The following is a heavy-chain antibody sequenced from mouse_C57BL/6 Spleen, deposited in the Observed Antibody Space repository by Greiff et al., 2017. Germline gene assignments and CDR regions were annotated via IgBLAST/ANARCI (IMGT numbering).Heavy chain of an antibody. CDR3: ALLITTVVAPGDY. Sequence: QVQLQQPGAELVKPGASVKVSCKASGYTFTSYWMHWVKQRPGQGLEWIGRIHPSDSDTNYNQKFKGKATLTVAKSSSTAYMQLSSLTSEDSAVXYCALLITTVVAPGDYWGRGTTLTVSS. D-gene: IGHD1-1*01. V-gene: IGHV1-74*01. CDR1: GYTFTSYW. CDR2: IHPSDSDT. J-gene: IGHJ2*01.